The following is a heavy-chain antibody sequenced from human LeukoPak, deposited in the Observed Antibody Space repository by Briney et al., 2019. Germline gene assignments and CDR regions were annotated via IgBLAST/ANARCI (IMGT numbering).Heavy chain of an antibody. V-gene: IGHV4-39*01. CDR2: IYYSGST. J-gene: IGHJ4*02. Sequence: PSETLSLTCTVSGGSISSSSYYWGWIRQPPGKGLEWIGSIYYSGSTYYNPSLKSRVTIPVDTSKNQFSLKLSSVTAADTAVYYCASGAAYCGGDCPPGPVDYWGQGTLVTVSS. D-gene: IGHD2-21*02. CDR1: GGSISSSSYY. CDR3: ASGAAYCGGDCPPGPVDY.